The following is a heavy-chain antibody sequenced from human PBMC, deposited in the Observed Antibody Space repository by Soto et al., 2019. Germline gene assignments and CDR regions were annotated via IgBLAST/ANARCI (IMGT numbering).Heavy chain of an antibody. D-gene: IGHD3-9*01. J-gene: IGHJ5*02. V-gene: IGHV1-8*01. CDR2: MNPNSGNT. CDR1: GYTFTSYD. CDR3: ASLDPNRGMFDP. Sequence: GASVKVSCKASGYTFTSYDINWVRQATGQGLEWRGWMNPNSGNTGYAQKFQGRVTMTRNTSISTAYMELSSLRSEDTAVYYCASLDPNRGMFDPWGQGTLVTVSS.